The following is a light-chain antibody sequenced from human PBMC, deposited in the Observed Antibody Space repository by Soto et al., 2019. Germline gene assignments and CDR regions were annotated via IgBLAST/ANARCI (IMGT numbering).Light chain of an antibody. J-gene: IGLJ2*01. CDR2: LNSDGSH. Sequence: QPVLTQSPSASASLGASVKLTCTLSSGHSSYAIAWHQQQPEKGPRYLMKLNSDGSHSKGDGIPDRFSGSSSGAERNLTISGLQSEDEADYYCQTWGSGIHVFGGGTKVTVL. CDR1: SGHSSYA. V-gene: IGLV4-69*01. CDR3: QTWGSGIHV.